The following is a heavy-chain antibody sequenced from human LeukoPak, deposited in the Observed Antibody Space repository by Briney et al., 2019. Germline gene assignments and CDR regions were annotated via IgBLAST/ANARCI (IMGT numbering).Heavy chain of an antibody. CDR1: GYTFTSYY. CDR3: ARDLSGSYGY. V-gene: IGHV1-69*05. Sequence: SVKVSCKASGYTFTSYYMHWVRQAPGQGLEWMGGIIPIFGTANYAQKFQGRVTITTDESTSTAYMELSSLRSEDTAVYYCARDLSGSYGYWGQGTLVTVSS. CDR2: IIPIFGTA. D-gene: IGHD1-26*01. J-gene: IGHJ4*02.